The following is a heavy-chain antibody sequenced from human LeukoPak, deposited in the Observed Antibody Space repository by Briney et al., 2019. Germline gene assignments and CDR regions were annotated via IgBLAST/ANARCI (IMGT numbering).Heavy chain of an antibody. V-gene: IGHV3-15*01. CDR2: IKSKTDGGTT. J-gene: IGHJ6*03. CDR1: GFTFSNAW. Sequence: PGGSLRLSCAASGFTFSNAWMSWVRQAPGKGLEWVGRIKSKTDGGTTDYAAPVKGRFTISRDDSKNTLYLQMNSLKTEDTAVYYCTTEGILCSSTSCQYYYYYYMDVWGKGTTVTVSS. D-gene: IGHD2-2*01. CDR3: TTEGILCSSTSCQYYYYYYMDV.